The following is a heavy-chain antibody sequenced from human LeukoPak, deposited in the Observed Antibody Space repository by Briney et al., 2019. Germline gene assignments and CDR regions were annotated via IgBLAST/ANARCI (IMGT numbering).Heavy chain of an antibody. D-gene: IGHD1-1*01. CDR3: ARDFAVAAGTTGY. V-gene: IGHV1-8*01. J-gene: IGHJ4*02. CDR2: MNPNSGNT. CDR1: GYTFTSYD. Sequence: ASVKVSCKASGYTFTSYDINWVRQATGQGLEWMGWMNPNSGNTGYAQKFQGRVTITRNTSISTAYMELSSLRSEDTAVYYCARDFAVAAGTTGYWGQGTLVTVSS.